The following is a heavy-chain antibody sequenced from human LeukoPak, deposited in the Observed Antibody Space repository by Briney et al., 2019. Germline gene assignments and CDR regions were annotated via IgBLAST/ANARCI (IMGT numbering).Heavy chain of an antibody. Sequence: GGSLRLSCAATGFTFSSYDMHWVRQAPGKGLEWVAVISYDGGNKYYADSVKGRFTISRDNSKNTLYLQMNSLRAEDTAVYYYAKDGYGGAHYFHYWGQG. J-gene: IGHJ4*02. CDR1: GFTFSSYD. CDR3: AKDGYGGAHYFHY. D-gene: IGHD3-16*01. V-gene: IGHV3-30*18. CDR2: ISYDGGNK.